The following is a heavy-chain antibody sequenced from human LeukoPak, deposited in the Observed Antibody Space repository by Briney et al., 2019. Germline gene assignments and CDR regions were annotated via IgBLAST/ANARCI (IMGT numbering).Heavy chain of an antibody. CDR1: GFTFSNAW. CDR2: IKSKTDGGTT. Sequence: GGSLRLSCAASGFTFSNAWMSWVRQAPGKGLEWVGRIKSKTDGGTTDYAAPVKGRFTISRDDSKNTLYLQMNSLKTEDTAVYYCTTKNPRRDGYSYYYYYYMDVWGKGTTVTISS. CDR3: TTKNPRRDGYSYYYYYYMDV. V-gene: IGHV3-15*01. D-gene: IGHD5-24*01. J-gene: IGHJ6*03.